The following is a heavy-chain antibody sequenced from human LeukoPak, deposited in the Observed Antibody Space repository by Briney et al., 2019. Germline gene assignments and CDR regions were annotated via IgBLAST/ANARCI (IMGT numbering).Heavy chain of an antibody. CDR3: TTRSPTNMDRSDF. CDR2: IKSKADGGTV. V-gene: IGHV3-15*01. J-gene: IGHJ4*02. CDR1: GFTFSNAW. D-gene: IGHD3-10*01. Sequence: GGSLRLSCAASGFTFSNAWMTWVRQAPGKGPELVGRIKSKADGGTVNYAAPVRGRFTISRDDSKNTVYLQMNSLKIEDTAVYYCTTRSPTNMDRSDFWGQGTLVTVSS.